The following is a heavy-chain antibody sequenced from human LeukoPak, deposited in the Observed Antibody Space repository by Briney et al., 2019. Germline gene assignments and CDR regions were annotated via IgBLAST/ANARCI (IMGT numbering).Heavy chain of an antibody. CDR2: ISGSGGST. V-gene: IGHV3-23*01. CDR3: AKDPVVPAADTYYYYGMDV. Sequence: GGSLRLSCAASGFTFSSYAMSWVRQAPGKGLEWVSAISGSGGSTYYADSGKGRFTISRDNSKNTLYLQMNSLRAEDTAVYYCAKDPVVPAADTYYYYGMDVWGQGTTVTVSS. J-gene: IGHJ6*02. CDR1: GFTFSSYA. D-gene: IGHD2-2*01.